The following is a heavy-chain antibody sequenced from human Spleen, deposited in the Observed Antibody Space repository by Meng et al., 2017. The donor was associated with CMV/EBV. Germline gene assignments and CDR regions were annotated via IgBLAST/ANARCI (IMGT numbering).Heavy chain of an antibody. CDR3: ARGLTSCWDP. J-gene: IGHJ5*02. CDR2: INHSGST. CDR1: GGYFSSYY. V-gene: IGHV4-34*01. Sequence: LSLTCAVNGGYFSSYYWSWIRQPPGEGLEWIGEINHSGSTNYNPSLKSRVTISVDTSKNQFSLKLSSVTAADTAVYYCARGLTSCWDPWGQGTLVTVSS. D-gene: IGHD2-2*01.